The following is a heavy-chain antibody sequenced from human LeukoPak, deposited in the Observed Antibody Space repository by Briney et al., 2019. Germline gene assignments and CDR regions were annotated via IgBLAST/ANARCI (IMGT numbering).Heavy chain of an antibody. V-gene: IGHV3-9*01. J-gene: IGHJ3*01. Sequence: GGSLRLSCAASGFTFNDYAMHCLRQAPGKGREGVSYITWNSGGIGYADSVKGRFTISRDNAKNSLYLQMSSLRVEDTDLYYCAKTAPYGYAFDAWGQGTMVTVSS. CDR3: AKTAPYGYAFDA. CDR1: GFTFNDYA. CDR2: ITWNSGGI. D-gene: IGHD3-10*01.